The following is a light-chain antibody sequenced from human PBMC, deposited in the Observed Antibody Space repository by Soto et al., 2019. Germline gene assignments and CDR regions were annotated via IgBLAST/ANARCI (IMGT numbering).Light chain of an antibody. CDR2: SNN. CDR3: AAWDDSLNGPVV. CDR1: SSNIGSNT. Sequence: QPVLTQPPSASGTPGQRVTISCSGSSSNIGSNTVNWYQQLPGTAPKLLISSNNQRPSGVPDRFSGSKSGTSASLAISGLQSEDEADYYCAAWDDSLNGPVVFGGGTKVTVL. J-gene: IGLJ2*01. V-gene: IGLV1-44*01.